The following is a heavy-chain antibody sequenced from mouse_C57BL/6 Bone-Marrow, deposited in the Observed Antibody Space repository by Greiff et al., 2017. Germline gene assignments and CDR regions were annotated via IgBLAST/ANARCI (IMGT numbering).Heavy chain of an antibody. Sequence: QVQLQQSGAELARPGASVKLSCKASGYTFTSYGICWVKQRTGQGLEWIGDIYPRSGNTYYNEKFKGKTTLSADKSYNTSYMELRSLTSEDSAVYVCAREGDGWGFAYWGQGTLVTVSA. V-gene: IGHV1-81*01. J-gene: IGHJ3*01. D-gene: IGHD2-3*01. CDR3: AREGDGWGFAY. CDR2: IYPRSGNT. CDR1: GYTFTSYG.